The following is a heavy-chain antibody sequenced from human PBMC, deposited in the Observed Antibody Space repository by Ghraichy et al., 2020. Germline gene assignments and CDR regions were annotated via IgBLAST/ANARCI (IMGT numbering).Heavy chain of an antibody. V-gene: IGHV4-34*01. CDR3: ARGRGPVVVYSWFDP. J-gene: IGHJ5*02. CDR2: INHSGST. CDR1: GGSFSGYY. Sequence: ETLSLTCAVYGGSFSGYYWSWIRQPPGKGLEWIGEINHSGSTNYNPSLKSRVTISVDTSKNQFSLKLSSVTAADTAVYYCARGRGPVVVYSWFDPWGQGTLVTVSS. D-gene: IGHD2-2*01.